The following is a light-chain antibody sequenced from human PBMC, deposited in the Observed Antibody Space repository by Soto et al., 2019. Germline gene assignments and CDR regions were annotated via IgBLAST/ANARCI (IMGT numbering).Light chain of an antibody. CDR1: QSTSSY. V-gene: IGKV1-39*01. Sequence: DIRMTQSPSSLSASVGDRVTITCRASQSTSSYLTWYQQKPGKAPKLLIYAASSLQSGVPSRFSGSGSGTDFTHTISSLPPDDFATYYCQQSYSTPITFGHGTRLEIK. CDR2: AAS. CDR3: QQSYSTPIT. J-gene: IGKJ5*01.